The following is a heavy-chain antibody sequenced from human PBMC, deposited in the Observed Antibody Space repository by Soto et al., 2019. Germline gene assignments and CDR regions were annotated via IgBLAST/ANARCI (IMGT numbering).Heavy chain of an antibody. CDR1: GYTFTSYD. V-gene: IGHV1-8*01. Sequence: QVQLVQSGAEVKKPGASVKVSCKASGYTFTSYDINWVRQATGQGLEWMGWMNPNSGNTGYAQKFQGRVTMTRNTSSSTAYMEPSSLISEHTSVYYCARGTDSSRDFYHYGIDVWGQGTTVTVS. J-gene: IGHJ6*02. CDR2: MNPNSGNT. CDR3: ARGTDSSRDFYHYGIDV. D-gene: IGHD6-19*01.